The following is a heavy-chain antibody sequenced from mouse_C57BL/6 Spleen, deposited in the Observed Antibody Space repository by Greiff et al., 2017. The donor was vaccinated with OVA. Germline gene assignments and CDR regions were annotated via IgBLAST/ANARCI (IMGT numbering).Heavy chain of an antibody. V-gene: IGHV1-53*01. CDR1: GYTFTSYW. D-gene: IGHD2-4*01. Sequence: QVQLKQPGTELVKPGASVKLSCKASGYTFTSYWMHWVKQRPGQGLEWIGNINPSNGGTNYNEKFKSKATLTVDKSSSTAYMQLSSLTSEDSAVYYCARDSPYYDYEDYAMDYWGQGTSVTVSS. J-gene: IGHJ4*01. CDR3: ARDSPYYDYEDYAMDY. CDR2: INPSNGGT.